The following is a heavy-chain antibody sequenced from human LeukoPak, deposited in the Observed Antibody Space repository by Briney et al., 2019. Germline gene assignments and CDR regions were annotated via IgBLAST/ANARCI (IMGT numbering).Heavy chain of an antibody. CDR2: ISGGGSGT. Sequence: GGSLRLSCVASGFTFSSCVLSWVRQAPGKGLEWVSAISGGGSGTFDADSVKGRFTISRDNSKNTLYLQMNSLRAEDTAVYYCAKSRSLYAHFDYSGQGTLVTVSS. V-gene: IGHV3-23*01. CDR1: GFTFSSCV. CDR3: AKSRSLYAHFDY. D-gene: IGHD2-8*01. J-gene: IGHJ4*02.